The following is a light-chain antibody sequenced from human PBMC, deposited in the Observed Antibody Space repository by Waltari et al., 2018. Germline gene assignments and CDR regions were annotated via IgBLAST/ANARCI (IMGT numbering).Light chain of an antibody. Sequence: QSVLTQPPSASGTPGQGVTISCSGGASNIGTNVVHWYQQVPGKAPKLLIYRSARRPGGVPDRLAGSKSGTSASLAISGLQSEDEADYYCAAWDDSLNGRWVFGGGTKVTVL. CDR1: ASNIGTNV. CDR2: RSA. J-gene: IGLJ3*02. V-gene: IGLV1-44*01. CDR3: AAWDDSLNGRWV.